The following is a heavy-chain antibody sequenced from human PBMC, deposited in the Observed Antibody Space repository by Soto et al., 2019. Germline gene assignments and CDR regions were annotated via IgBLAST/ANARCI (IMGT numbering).Heavy chain of an antibody. CDR1: GFTLSSYA. CDR3: AKGDTAMPDY. J-gene: IGHJ4*02. CDR2: ISGSGGST. Sequence: LRLACAASGFTLSSYAMSWVRQAPGKGLERVSAISGSGGSTYYADSVKGRFTISRANSKHTLYLQMNSLRAEDTAVYYCAKGDTAMPDYWGQGTMVTVPS. V-gene: IGHV3-23*01. D-gene: IGHD5-18*01.